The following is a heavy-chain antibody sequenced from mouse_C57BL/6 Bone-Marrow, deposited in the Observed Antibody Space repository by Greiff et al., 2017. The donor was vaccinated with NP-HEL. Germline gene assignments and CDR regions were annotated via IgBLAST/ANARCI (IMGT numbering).Heavy chain of an antibody. V-gene: IGHV5-15*01. D-gene: IGHD1-1*01. CDR1: GFTFSDYG. J-gene: IGHJ1*03. Sequence: EVKLMESGGGLVQPGGSLKLSCAASGFTFSDYGMAWVRQAPRKGPEWVAFISNLAYSIYYADTVTGRVTISRENAKNTLYLEMSSLRSEDTAMYYCARDYYGSSYGYFDVWGTGTTVTVSS. CDR3: ARDYYGSSYGYFDV. CDR2: ISNLAYSI.